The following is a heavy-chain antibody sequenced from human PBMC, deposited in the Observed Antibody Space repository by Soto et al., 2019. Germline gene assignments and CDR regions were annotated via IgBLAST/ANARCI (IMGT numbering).Heavy chain of an antibody. D-gene: IGHD1-26*01. CDR2: INTYKGNT. Sequence: QVQLVQSGVEVKKPGASVKVSCKASGYTFTSYGMSWVRQAPGQGLEWMGWINTYKGNTNYAQKLQGRVTMTTDTXTSTAYMELRSLRSDDTAVYYCAARSGRDPYYFDDWGQGTLVTVSS. V-gene: IGHV1-18*01. J-gene: IGHJ4*02. CDR1: GYTFTSYG. CDR3: AARSGRDPYYFDD.